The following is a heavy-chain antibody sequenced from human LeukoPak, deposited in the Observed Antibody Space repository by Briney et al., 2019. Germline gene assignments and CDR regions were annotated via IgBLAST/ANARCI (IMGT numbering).Heavy chain of an antibody. Sequence: PGGSLRLFCAASGFTFSSYAMLWVRQAPGKGLEYVSAISSNGGSTYYANSVKGRFTISRDNSKNTLYLQMGSLRAEDMAVYYCAREAGSGSEIDYWGQGTLVTVSS. CDR3: AREAGSGSEIDY. CDR2: ISSNGGST. V-gene: IGHV3-64*01. J-gene: IGHJ4*02. D-gene: IGHD3-10*01. CDR1: GFTFSSYA.